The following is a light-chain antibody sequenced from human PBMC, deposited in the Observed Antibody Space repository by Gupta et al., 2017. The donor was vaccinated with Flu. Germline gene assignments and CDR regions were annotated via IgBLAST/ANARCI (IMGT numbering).Light chain of an antibody. V-gene: IGLV2-8*01. Sequence: QSALTQPPSASGSPGPSVTISCTGTSSDVGGYNHVSWYHQPPGKAPKLMIYDVIKRPSGVPDRFSGSKAGNTASLTVSGRQAEEDADYYGNSYAGTNEYVFGTGTKVTVL. CDR1: SSDVGGYNH. CDR2: DVI. J-gene: IGLJ1*01. CDR3: NSYAGTNEYV.